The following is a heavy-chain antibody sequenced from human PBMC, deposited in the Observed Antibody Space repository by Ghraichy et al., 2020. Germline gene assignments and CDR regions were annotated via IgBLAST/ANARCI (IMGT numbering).Heavy chain of an antibody. CDR2: ISSSSSYI. CDR3: ARVNYGDYEVDY. CDR1: GFTFSSYS. Sequence: WGSLRLSCAASGFTFSSYSMNWVRQAPGKGLEWVSSISSSSSYIYYADSVKGRFTISRDNAKNSLYLQMNSLRAEDTAVYYCARVNYGDYEVDYWGQGTLVTVSS. J-gene: IGHJ4*02. D-gene: IGHD4-17*01. V-gene: IGHV3-21*01.